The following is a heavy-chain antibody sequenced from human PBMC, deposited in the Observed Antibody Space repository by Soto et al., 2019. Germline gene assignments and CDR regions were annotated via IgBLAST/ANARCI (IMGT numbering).Heavy chain of an antibody. Sequence: WGSLRLSCAASGFTFSSYGMHWVRQAAGKGLEWVAVIWYDGSNKYYADSVKGRFTISRDNSKNTLYLQMNSLRAEDTAVYYCARLARNYYDSSGYFSYWGQGTLVTVSS. V-gene: IGHV3-33*01. J-gene: IGHJ4*02. CDR2: IWYDGSNK. CDR3: ARLARNYYDSSGYFSY. CDR1: GFTFSSYG. D-gene: IGHD3-22*01.